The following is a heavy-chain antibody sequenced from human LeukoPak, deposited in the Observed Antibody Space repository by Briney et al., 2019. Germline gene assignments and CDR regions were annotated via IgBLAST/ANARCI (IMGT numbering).Heavy chain of an antibody. Sequence: SETLSLTCTVSGVSINSFYWSWIRQPPGGGLEWIGYIYYSGSTNYNPSLKSRVTMSVDASKNQFSLWLSSVTAAGTAVYYCARLARLTLIRGVTGYHSLDVWGRGTKVTVSS. CDR3: ARLARLTLIRGVTGYHSLDV. J-gene: IGHJ6*03. CDR2: IYYSGST. D-gene: IGHD3-10*01. CDR1: GVSINSFY. V-gene: IGHV4-59*01.